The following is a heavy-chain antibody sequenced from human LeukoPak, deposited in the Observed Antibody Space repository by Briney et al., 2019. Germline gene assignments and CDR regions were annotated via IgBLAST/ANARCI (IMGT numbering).Heavy chain of an antibody. CDR2: INPNSGGT. CDR1: GYTFTGYY. V-gene: IGHV1-2*02. J-gene: IGHJ4*02. Sequence: GASVKVSGKASGYTFTGYYMHWVRQAPGQGLEWMGWINPNSGGTNYAQQFQGRVTMTRDTSISTAYMELSRLRSDDTAVCYCARGPGDYVWGSYRPFDYWGQGTLVTVSS. D-gene: IGHD3-16*02. CDR3: ARGPGDYVWGSYRPFDY.